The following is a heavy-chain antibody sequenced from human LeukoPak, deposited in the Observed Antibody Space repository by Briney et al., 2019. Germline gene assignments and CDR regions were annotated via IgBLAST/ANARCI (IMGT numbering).Heavy chain of an antibody. D-gene: IGHD4-23*01. CDR1: GFTFTSST. Sequence: GASVKVSCKASGFTFTSSTVQWVRQDRGQRLEWIGWIVVGSGNTNYAQKFQERVTITRDMSTSTAYMELSSLRSEDTAVYYCAILTTVVTGLLDYWGQGTLVTVSS. V-gene: IGHV1-58*01. CDR2: IVVGSGNT. J-gene: IGHJ4*02. CDR3: AILTTVVTGLLDY.